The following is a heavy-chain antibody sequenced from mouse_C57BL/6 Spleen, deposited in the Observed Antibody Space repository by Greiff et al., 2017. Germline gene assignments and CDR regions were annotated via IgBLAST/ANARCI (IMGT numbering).Heavy chain of an antibody. V-gene: IGHV1-69*01. J-gene: IGHJ2*01. CDR2: IDPSDSYT. D-gene: IGHD2-4*01. Sequence: QVQLQQPGAELVMPGASVKLSCTASGYTFTSYWMHWVQQRPGQGLEWIGEIDPSDSYTNYNQKFKGKFTLAVDNSSSTAYMHLSSLTSEDSAVYYCARYYDYSFDYWGQGTTLTVSS. CDR3: ARYYDYSFDY. CDR1: GYTFTSYW.